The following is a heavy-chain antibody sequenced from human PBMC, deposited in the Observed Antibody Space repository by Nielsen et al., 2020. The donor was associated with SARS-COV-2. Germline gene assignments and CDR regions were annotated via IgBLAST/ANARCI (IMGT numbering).Heavy chain of an antibody. J-gene: IGHJ3*02. CDR2: IYIGGST. V-gene: IGHV3-53*01. D-gene: IGHD2-15*01. CDR1: GFTVSSNY. Sequence: GESLKISCAASGFTVSSNYMSWVRQAPGKGLEWVSVIYIGGSTYYADSVKGRFTISRDNSKNTLYLQMNSLRAEDTAVYYCAKPVYCSGGSCYPEGFDIWGQGTMVTVSS. CDR3: AKPVYCSGGSCYPEGFDI.